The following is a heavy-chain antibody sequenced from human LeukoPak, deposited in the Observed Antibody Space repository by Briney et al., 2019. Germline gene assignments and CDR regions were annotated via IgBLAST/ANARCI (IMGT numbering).Heavy chain of an antibody. J-gene: IGHJ5*02. Sequence: EWIGEINHSGSTNYNPSLKSRVTISVDTSKNQFSLKLSSVTAADTAVYYCARGDLGGWFXPWGXXT. CDR3: ARGDLGGWFXP. D-gene: IGHD3-16*01. CDR2: INHSGST. V-gene: IGHV4-34*01.